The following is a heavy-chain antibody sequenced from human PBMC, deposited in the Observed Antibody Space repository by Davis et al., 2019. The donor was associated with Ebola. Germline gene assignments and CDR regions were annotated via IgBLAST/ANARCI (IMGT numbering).Heavy chain of an antibody. CDR3: AKDTSNVWFDV. D-gene: IGHD6-19*01. CDR1: GFTISNYW. CDR2: INNDGSGT. J-gene: IGHJ3*01. Sequence: HTGGSLRLSCAASGFTISNYWMHWVRQGPGQGLVWVSRINNDGSGTVYADSVKGRFTISRDNSKNTLYLQMNSLRVEDTAIYYCAKDTSNVWFDVWGQGTMVTVSS. V-gene: IGHV3-74*01.